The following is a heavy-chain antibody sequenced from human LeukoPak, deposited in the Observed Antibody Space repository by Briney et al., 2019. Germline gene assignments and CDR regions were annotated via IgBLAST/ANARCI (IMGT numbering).Heavy chain of an antibody. V-gene: IGHV4-38-2*02. J-gene: IGHJ4*02. CDR1: DSSITSDFY. CDR2: FYNSGKT. Sequence: SETLSLTCTVSDSSITSDFYWGWLRQPPGKGLEWIGSFYNSGKTYYKPSLESRVTISMDTSKKQLSLKVSSVTAADTAVYYCATRGGGRGIAAAGDFDYWGQGILVTVSS. CDR3: ATRGGGRGIAAAGDFDY. D-gene: IGHD6-13*01.